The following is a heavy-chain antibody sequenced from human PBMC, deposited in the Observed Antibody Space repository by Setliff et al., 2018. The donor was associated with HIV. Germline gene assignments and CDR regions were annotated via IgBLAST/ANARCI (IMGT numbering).Heavy chain of an antibody. J-gene: IGHJ4*02. Sequence: SETLSLTCAVSGYSINSGYYWGWIRQPPGKGLEWIGNIYHSGNTYYNPSLKSRVTISVDTSKNQFSLKLSSVTAADTAVYYCARDQSDWFYWGQGTLVTVSS. V-gene: IGHV4-38-2*02. CDR2: IYHSGNT. CDR3: ARDQSDWFY. D-gene: IGHD3-3*01. CDR1: GYSINSGYY.